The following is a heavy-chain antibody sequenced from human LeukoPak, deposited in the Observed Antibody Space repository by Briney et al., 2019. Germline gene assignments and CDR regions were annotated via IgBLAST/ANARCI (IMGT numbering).Heavy chain of an antibody. V-gene: IGHV4-39*01. D-gene: IGHD2/OR15-2a*01. Sequence: SETLSLTCTVSGDSISSSNYYWGWIRQTPRKGLEWIGSVYYSGTTYYNPSLKSRLTMSVDTSKNQFSLKLHPVTAADTAVYYCARREYPRKYYFDFWGQGTLVTVSS. J-gene: IGHJ4*02. CDR3: ARREYPRKYYFDF. CDR1: GDSISSSNYY. CDR2: VYYSGTT.